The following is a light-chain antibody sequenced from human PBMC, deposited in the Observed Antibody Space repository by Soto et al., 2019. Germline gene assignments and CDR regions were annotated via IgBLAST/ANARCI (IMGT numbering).Light chain of an antibody. V-gene: IGLV4-69*01. CDR1: SGHSSYA. CDR2: INSDGSH. J-gene: IGLJ2*01. Sequence: QLVLTQSPSASASLGASVKLTCTLSSGHSSYAIAWHQQQPEKGPRYLMKINSDGSHSKGDGIPDRFSGSSYGAERYLTSSSLQSEDEADYCCQTWVSGIEVFGGGTQLTVL. CDR3: QTWVSGIEV.